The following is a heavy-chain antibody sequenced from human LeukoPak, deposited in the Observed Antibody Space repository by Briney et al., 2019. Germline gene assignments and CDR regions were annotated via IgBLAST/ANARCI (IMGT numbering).Heavy chain of an antibody. J-gene: IGHJ4*02. Sequence: PGGSLRLSCAASGFTFSSYAMGWVRQAPGTGLEWVSAISGSGDSTYYADSVKGRFTISRDNSKNTLFLQMNSLRAEDAAVYYCAKGTWFGDYPVPFDSWGQGTLVAVSS. CDR2: ISGSGDST. CDR3: AKGTWFGDYPVPFDS. D-gene: IGHD3-10*01. CDR1: GFTFSSYA. V-gene: IGHV3-23*01.